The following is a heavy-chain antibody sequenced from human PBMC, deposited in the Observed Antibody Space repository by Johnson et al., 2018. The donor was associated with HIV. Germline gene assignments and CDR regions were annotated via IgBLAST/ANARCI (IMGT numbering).Heavy chain of an antibody. CDR1: NFTFKDYY. V-gene: IGHV3-11*04. CDR3: ARAPYNWNEGLFAALYM. CDR2: ISGSGFDT. D-gene: IGHD1-20*01. Sequence: QVQLVESGGDLIKPGGSLRLSCATSNFTFKDYYMNWIRQAPGKGLEWISYISGSGFDTFYADSVKGRFTISRDIAKKSLYLQMSSLKAEDTAVYYCARAPYNWNEGLFAALYMWGRGTTVTVSS. J-gene: IGHJ3*02.